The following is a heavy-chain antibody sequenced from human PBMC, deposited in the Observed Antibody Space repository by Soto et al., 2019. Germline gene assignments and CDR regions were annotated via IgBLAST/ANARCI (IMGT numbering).Heavy chain of an antibody. D-gene: IGHD3-10*01. CDR2: ISSGSRTI. J-gene: IGHJ4*02. CDR3: ATGSGNGSGY. Sequence: EVQLVESGGSLVQPGGSLRLSCAASGFTFSTHTMNWVRQAPGKGLEWLSYISSGSRTIYYADSGMGRFTISRDNAQNSLYLQMHSLRDEDTAVYYCATGSGNGSGYWGQGTLVTVSS. CDR1: GFTFSTHT. V-gene: IGHV3-48*02.